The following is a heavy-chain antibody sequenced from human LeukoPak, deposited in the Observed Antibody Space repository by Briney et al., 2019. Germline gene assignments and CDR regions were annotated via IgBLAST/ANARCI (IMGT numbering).Heavy chain of an antibody. CDR3: ARSGRVVPPLD. CDR2: ISSSSSYI. J-gene: IGHJ4*02. CDR1: GFTFSSYA. V-gene: IGHV3-21*01. D-gene: IGHD2-2*01. Sequence: GGSLRLSCAASGFTFSSYAMSWVRQAPGKGLEWVSSISSSSSYIYYADSVKGRFTISRDNAKNSLYLQMNSLRAEDTAVYYCARSGRVVPPLDWGQGTLVTVSS.